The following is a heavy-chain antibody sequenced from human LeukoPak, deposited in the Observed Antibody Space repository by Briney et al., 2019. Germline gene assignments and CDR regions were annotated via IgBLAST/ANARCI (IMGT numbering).Heavy chain of an antibody. V-gene: IGHV3-23*01. D-gene: IGHD3-9*01. Sequence: GGSLRLSCAASGFNFSSYGMTWVRQAPGKGLEWVSIISGSGRDTYYADSVKGRFTISRDKSKNTLYLQMNSLRAEDTAVYYCARVTLTGYYAFDYWGQGTLVTVSS. CDR3: ARVTLTGYYAFDY. CDR1: GFNFSSYG. J-gene: IGHJ4*02. CDR2: ISGSGRDT.